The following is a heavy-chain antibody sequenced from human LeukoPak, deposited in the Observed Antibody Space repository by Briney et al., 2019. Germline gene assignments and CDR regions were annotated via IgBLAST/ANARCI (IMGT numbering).Heavy chain of an antibody. V-gene: IGHV4-61*02. CDR2: IDTSGTF. D-gene: IGHD3-9*01. CDR1: GDSISSGNYD. J-gene: IGHJ6*03. CDR3: ASGPFDLRYYYYYMDV. Sequence: SETLSLTCTVSGDSISSGNYDWTWIRQPAGKGLEWIGRIDTSGTFKYKSSLKSRVTISADTSKNEFSLKLSSVAAADTAVYYCASGPFDLRYYYYYMDVWGKGTTVTVSS.